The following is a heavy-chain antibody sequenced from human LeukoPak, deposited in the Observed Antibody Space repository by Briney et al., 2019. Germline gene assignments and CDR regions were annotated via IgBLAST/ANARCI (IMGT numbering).Heavy chain of an antibody. CDR1: GGSISSGGYS. CDR2: IYHSGST. J-gene: IGHJ4*02. CDR3: ARDSYYYGSGSLFDY. D-gene: IGHD3-10*01. V-gene: IGHV4-30-2*01. Sequence: SETLSLTCAVSGGSISSGGYSWSWIRQPPGKGLEWIGYIYHSGSTYYNPSLKSRVTISVDTSKNQFSLKLSSVTAADTAVYYCARDSYYYGSGSLFDYWGQGTLVTVSS.